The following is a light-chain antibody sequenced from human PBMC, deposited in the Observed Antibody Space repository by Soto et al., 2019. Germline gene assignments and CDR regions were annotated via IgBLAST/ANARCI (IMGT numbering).Light chain of an antibody. CDR3: QQYGSSPWT. CDR1: QSVGTK. V-gene: IGKV3-20*01. CDR2: GAS. Sequence: IVMTQSPATLSVSPGERATLSCRASQSVGTKLAWYQQKPGQAPRLLIYGASSRATGIPDRFSGSGSGTDFTLTISRLEPEDFAVYYCQQYGSSPWTFGQGSTVDI. J-gene: IGKJ1*01.